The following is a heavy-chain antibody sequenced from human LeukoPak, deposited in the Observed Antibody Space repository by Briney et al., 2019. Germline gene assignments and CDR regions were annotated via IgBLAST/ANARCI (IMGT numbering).Heavy chain of an antibody. Sequence: SETLSLTCTDSGGSSSSYYWSWIRKPQGKGLEWIGYIYYSGSTNYNPSLKSRVTISVDTSKNQFSLKLSSVTAADTAVYYCARNGPYGGNSLGDYWGQGTLVTVSS. CDR3: ARNGPYGGNSLGDY. V-gene: IGHV4-59*01. CDR1: GGSSSSYY. CDR2: IYYSGST. D-gene: IGHD4-23*01. J-gene: IGHJ4*02.